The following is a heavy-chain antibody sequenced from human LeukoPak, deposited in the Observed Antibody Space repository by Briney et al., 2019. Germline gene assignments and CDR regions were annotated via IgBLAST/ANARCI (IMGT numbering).Heavy chain of an antibody. CDR3: ARLPVKGDYADYYYGMDV. D-gene: IGHD4-17*01. CDR1: GYSFTSYW. J-gene: IGHJ6*02. Sequence: GESLKISCKGSGYSFTSYWIGWVRQMPGKGLEWMGIIYPGDSDTRYSPSFQGQVTISADKSISAAYLQWSSLKASDTAMYYCARLPVKGDYADYYYGMDVWGQGTTVTVSS. V-gene: IGHV5-51*01. CDR2: IYPGDSDT.